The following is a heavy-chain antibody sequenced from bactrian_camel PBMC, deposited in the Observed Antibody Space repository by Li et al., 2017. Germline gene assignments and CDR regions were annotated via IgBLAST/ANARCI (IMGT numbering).Heavy chain of an antibody. Sequence: HVQLVESGGGSVQVGGSLTLSCVMSGHRYSRNVVGWFRQAPGMEREQVAAFIYTFHRTTRYADSVKGRFTISRDDAKNTMYLQMNNLQPEDTAMYYCAADVGSMSGNCQPNYWGQGTQVTVSS. CDR3: AADVGSMSGNCQPNY. CDR1: GHRYSRNV. J-gene: IGHJ4*01. D-gene: IGHD6*01. CDR2: FIYTFHRTT. V-gene: IGHV3-3*01.